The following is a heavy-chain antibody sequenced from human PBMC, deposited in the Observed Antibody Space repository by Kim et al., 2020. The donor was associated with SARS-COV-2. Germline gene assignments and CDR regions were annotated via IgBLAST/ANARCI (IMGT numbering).Heavy chain of an antibody. CDR2: IYHSGST. D-gene: IGHD3-10*01. Sequence: SETLSLTCAVSGGSISSGGYSWSWIRQPPGKGLEWIGYIYHSGSTYYNPSLKSRVTISVDRSKNQFSLKLSSVTAADTAVYYCARDLMVRGEPDYFDYWGQGTLVTVSS. V-gene: IGHV4-30-2*01. CDR1: GGSISSGGYS. J-gene: IGHJ4*02. CDR3: ARDLMVRGEPDYFDY.